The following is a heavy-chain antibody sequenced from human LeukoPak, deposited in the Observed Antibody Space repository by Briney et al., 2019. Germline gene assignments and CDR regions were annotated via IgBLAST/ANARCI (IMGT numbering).Heavy chain of an antibody. Sequence: GGSLRLSCAASGFTFSSYWTHWVRQTPGKGLMWVARIKSDGSTIYADSVQGRFTISRDNAKNTVYLQMNSLRVDDTAIYYCTRAITYFYGSVTYDWFDSWGQGTLVTVSS. CDR1: GFTFSSYW. CDR2: IKSDGST. J-gene: IGHJ5*01. V-gene: IGHV3-74*01. D-gene: IGHD3-10*01. CDR3: TRAITYFYGSVTYDWFDS.